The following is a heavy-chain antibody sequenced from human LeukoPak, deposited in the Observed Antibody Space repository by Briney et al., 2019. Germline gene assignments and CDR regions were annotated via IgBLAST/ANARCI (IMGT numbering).Heavy chain of an antibody. V-gene: IGHV3-7*01. CDR3: ARGHTILAS. CDR2: IKQDGSEK. D-gene: IGHD3-3*01. Sequence: PGGSLRLSCVASGLIFSNYWMSWFRQAPGKGLEWVANIKQDGSEKYYVDSVKGRFTISRDNAKNSLYLQMNSLRAEDTAVYYCARGHTILASWRQGTLVTLSS. J-gene: IGHJ5*02. CDR1: GLIFSNYW.